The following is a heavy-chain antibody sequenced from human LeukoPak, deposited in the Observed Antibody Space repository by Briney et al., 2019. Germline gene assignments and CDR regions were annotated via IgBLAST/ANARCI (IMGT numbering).Heavy chain of an antibody. CDR3: ARGTPTTNAFDI. V-gene: IGHV1-8*01. J-gene: IGHJ3*02. D-gene: IGHD1-1*01. CDR2: MNPNSGNT. CDR1: GYTFSSYD. Sequence: GASVKVSCKASGYTFSSYDINWVRQATGQGLEWMGWMNPNSGNTDYAQKFQGRVTMTRNTSISTAYMELSSLRSEDTAVYYCARGTPTTNAFDIWGQGIMVIVSS.